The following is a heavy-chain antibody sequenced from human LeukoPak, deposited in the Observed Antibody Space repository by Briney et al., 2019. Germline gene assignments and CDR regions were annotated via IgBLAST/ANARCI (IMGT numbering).Heavy chain of an antibody. V-gene: IGHV4-59*08. Sequence: SETLSLTCTVSGDSITNYYWSWIRQPPGKGLEWIGYISYSGSTNYNPSLKSRVTISVDTSKNQFSLKLSSVTAADTAVYYCARHRRTIFGVALNWFDPWGEGTLVTVSS. J-gene: IGHJ5*02. CDR1: GDSITNYY. D-gene: IGHD3-3*01. CDR3: ARHRRTIFGVALNWFDP. CDR2: ISYSGST.